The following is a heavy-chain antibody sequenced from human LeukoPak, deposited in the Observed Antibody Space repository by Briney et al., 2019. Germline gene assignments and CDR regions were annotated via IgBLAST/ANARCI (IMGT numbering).Heavy chain of an antibody. CDR2: IYPGDSDT. D-gene: IGHD2-15*01. Sequence: GESLKISCKGSGYSFTSYWIGWVRQLPGKGLEWMGIIYPGDSDTRYSPSFQGQVTISADKSISTAYLQWSSLKASDTAMYYCARQTLYGVVVFDIWGQGTMVTVSS. V-gene: IGHV5-51*01. J-gene: IGHJ3*02. CDR3: ARQTLYGVVVFDI. CDR1: GYSFTSYW.